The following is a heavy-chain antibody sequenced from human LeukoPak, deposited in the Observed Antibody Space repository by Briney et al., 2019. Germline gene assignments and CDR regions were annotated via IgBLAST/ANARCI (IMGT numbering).Heavy chain of an antibody. CDR3: ARATDYPWYFDY. J-gene: IGHJ4*02. CDR2: INHSGST. D-gene: IGHD4-11*01. CDR1: GGSFSGYY. V-gene: IGHV4-34*01. Sequence: SETLSLTCAVYGGSFSGYYWSWIRQPPGKGLEWIGEINHSGSTNYNPSLKSRVTISVDTSKNQFSLKLNFVTAADTAVYYCARATDYPWYFDYWGQGTLVTVSS.